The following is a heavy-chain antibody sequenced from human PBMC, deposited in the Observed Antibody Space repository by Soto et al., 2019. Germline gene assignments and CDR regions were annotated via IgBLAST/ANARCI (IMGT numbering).Heavy chain of an antibody. CDR3: VRGGGGGLFDP. CDR1: GFIFGDSY. CDR2: ISPGSRYP. J-gene: IGHJ5*02. V-gene: IGHV3-11*06. Sequence: GGSLRLSCAGSGFIFGDSYMSWIRQAPGKGLEWLSYISPGSRYPAYADSVKGRFTISRDNAKRSLYLQMMSLTAEDTAIYYCVRGGGGGLFDPWGQGTMVTVSS. D-gene: IGHD2-21*01.